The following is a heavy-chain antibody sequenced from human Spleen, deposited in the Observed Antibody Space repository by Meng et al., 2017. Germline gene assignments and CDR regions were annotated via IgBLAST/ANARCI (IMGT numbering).Heavy chain of an antibody. CDR1: GYSISSGYY. J-gene: IGHJ5*02. CDR2: IYYSGST. V-gene: IGHV4-38-2*02. CDR3: ARGGKHGASMIVVVRNWFDP. D-gene: IGHD3-22*01. Sequence: SETLSLTCTVSGYSISSGYYWGWIRQPPGKGLEWIGSIYYSGSTYYNPSLKSRVAISVDTSKNQFSLKLSSVTAADTAVYYCARGGKHGASMIVVVRNWFDPWGQGTLVTVSS.